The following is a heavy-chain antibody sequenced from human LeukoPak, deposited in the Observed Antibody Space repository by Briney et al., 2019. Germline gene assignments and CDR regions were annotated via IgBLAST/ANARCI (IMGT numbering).Heavy chain of an antibody. J-gene: IGHJ3*02. Sequence: PGGSLRLSCAASGFTFSSYGMHWVRQAPGKGLEWVAVISYDGSNKYYADSVKGRFTISRDNSKNTLYLQMNSLRAEDTAVYYCANLSSGNAFDIWGQGTMVTVSS. D-gene: IGHD6-19*01. CDR3: ANLSSGNAFDI. CDR2: ISYDGSNK. V-gene: IGHV3-30*18. CDR1: GFTFSSYG.